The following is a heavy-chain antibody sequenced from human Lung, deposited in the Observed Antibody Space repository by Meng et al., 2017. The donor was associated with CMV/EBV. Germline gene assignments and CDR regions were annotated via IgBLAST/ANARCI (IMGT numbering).Heavy chain of an antibody. CDR1: GCSNSSGWFD. J-gene: IGHJ5*02. D-gene: IGHD4-17*01. V-gene: IGHV4-31*03. Sequence: VRSRDSGPGLSNPSQTLFPTCSVSGCSNSSGWFDWSWIRQHAGKGLEWIGYNNYSGSTYYNPSLRSRVAISIDTSKNQFSLKLTSVTAADTAVYFCARTNYGDYNWFDPGAREPWSPSPQ. CDR3: ARTNYGDYNWFDP. CDR2: NNYSGST.